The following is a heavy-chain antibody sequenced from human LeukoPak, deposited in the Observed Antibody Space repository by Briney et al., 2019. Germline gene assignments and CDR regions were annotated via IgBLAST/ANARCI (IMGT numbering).Heavy chain of an antibody. Sequence: GASVKVSCKASGYTFTSYDINWVRQATGQGLEWMGWMNPNSGNTGYAQKFQGRVTMTRNTSISTAYMELSSLRSEDTAVYYCATNYYDSSSYYYLLWYWGQGTLVTVSS. D-gene: IGHD3-22*01. V-gene: IGHV1-8*01. J-gene: IGHJ4*02. CDR3: ATNYYDSSSYYYLLWY. CDR2: MNPNSGNT. CDR1: GYTFTSYD.